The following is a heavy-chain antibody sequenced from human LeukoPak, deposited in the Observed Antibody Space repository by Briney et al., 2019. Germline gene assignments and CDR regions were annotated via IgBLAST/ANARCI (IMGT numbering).Heavy chain of an antibody. CDR3: AKDRITFGGAIVMTY. CDR2: ISATGSST. Sequence: PGGSLRLSCAASGFTFSTYTMAWVRQAPGKGLEWVSTISATGSSTYYADPVKGRFTVSRDNSKNTLYLQMSSLRAEETAVYYCAKDRITFGGAIVMTYWGQGTLVTVSS. D-gene: IGHD3-16*02. CDR1: GFTFSTYT. V-gene: IGHV3-23*01. J-gene: IGHJ4*02.